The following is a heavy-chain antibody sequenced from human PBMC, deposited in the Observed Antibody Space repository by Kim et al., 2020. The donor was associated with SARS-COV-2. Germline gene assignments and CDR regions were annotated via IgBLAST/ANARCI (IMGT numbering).Heavy chain of an antibody. D-gene: IGHD2-15*01. Sequence: GGSLRLSCAASGFTFSSYGIHWVRQAPGKGLEWVAVISYDGSNKYYVDSVKGRFTISRDNSKNTLYLQMNSLRADDTAGYYCAKEYGVGYCSGGSCSTAGPAFDIWGQRTMVTVSS. CDR2: ISYDGSNK. J-gene: IGHJ3*02. CDR1: GFTFSSYG. V-gene: IGHV3-30*18. CDR3: AKEYGVGYCSGGSCSTAGPAFDI.